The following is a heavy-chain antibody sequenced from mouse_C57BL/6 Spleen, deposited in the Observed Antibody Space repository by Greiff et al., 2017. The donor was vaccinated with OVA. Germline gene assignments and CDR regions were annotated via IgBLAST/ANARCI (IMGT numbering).Heavy chain of an antibody. CDR1: GYTFTDYN. Sequence: VQLQQSGPELVKPGASVKMSCKASGYTFTDYNMHWVKQSPGKSLEWIGYINPNNGGTSYTQKFKGKATLTVNKSSSTAYMELRSLTSEDSAVYDCASTIYYGNYADYWGQGTTLTVSS. D-gene: IGHD2-1*01. CDR2: INPNNGGT. CDR3: ASTIYYGNYADY. J-gene: IGHJ2*01. V-gene: IGHV1-22*01.